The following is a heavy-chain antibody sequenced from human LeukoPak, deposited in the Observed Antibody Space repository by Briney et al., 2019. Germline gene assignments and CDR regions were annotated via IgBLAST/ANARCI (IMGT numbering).Heavy chain of an antibody. CDR3: ARPYDSNRDHSGYGY. V-gene: IGHV3-7*02. CDR2: INQDGSEE. Sequence: GGSLRLSCATSGFTFSNYWMSWVRQAPGKELEWVANINQDGSEEYYVDSVRGRFTISRDNAKNSLYLQMNSLRAEDTAVYYCARPYDSNRDHSGYGYWGRGTLVTVSS. CDR1: GFTFSNYW. J-gene: IGHJ4*02. D-gene: IGHD5-12*01.